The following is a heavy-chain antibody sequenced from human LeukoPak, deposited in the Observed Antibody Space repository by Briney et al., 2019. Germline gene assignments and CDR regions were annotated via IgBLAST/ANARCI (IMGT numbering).Heavy chain of an antibody. V-gene: IGHV1-2*02. J-gene: IGHJ5*02. CDR2: INPNSGGT. D-gene: IGHD3-22*01. CDR3: ARDLAGYYDSSGSNWFDP. Sequence: ASVKVSCKASGYTFTGYYMHWVRQAPGQGLEWMGWINPNSGGTNYAQKFQGRVTMTRDTSISTAYMELSRQRSDDTAVYYCARDLAGYYDSSGSNWFDPWGQGTLVTVSS. CDR1: GYTFTGYY.